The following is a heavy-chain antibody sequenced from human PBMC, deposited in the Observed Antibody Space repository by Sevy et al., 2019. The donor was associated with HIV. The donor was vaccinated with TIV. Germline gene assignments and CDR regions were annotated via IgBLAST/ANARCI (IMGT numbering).Heavy chain of an antibody. CDR2: ISRSGSTI. Sequence: GESLKISCAASGFTFSDYEMTWVRQAPGKGLEWISFISRSGSTIYYGDSVKGRFTISRDNAKNSLYLQMNSLRAEDTAVYYCARGLGYYDNINYSLFDYWGQGTLVTVSS. J-gene: IGHJ4*02. CDR3: ARGLGYYDNINYSLFDY. CDR1: GFTFSDYE. D-gene: IGHD3-22*01. V-gene: IGHV3-48*03.